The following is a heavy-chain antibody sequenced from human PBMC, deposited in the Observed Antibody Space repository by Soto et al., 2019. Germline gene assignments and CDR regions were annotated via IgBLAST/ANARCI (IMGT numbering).Heavy chain of an antibody. V-gene: IGHV3-33*01. CDR3: ASIPMYSSGWYPIDY. J-gene: IGHJ4*02. CDR2: IWYDGSNK. CDR1: GFTFSSYG. Sequence: PGGSLRLSCAASGFTFSSYGMHWVRQAPGKGLEWVAVIWYDGSNKYYADSVKGRFTISRDNSKNTLYLQMNSLRAEDTAVYYCASIPMYSSGWYPIDYWGQGTLVTVSS. D-gene: IGHD6-19*01.